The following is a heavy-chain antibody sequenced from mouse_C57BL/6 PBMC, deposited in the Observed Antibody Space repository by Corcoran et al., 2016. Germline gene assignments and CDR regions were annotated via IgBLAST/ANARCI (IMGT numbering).Heavy chain of an antibody. CDR3: ARDGYSLYYAMDY. D-gene: IGHD2-3*01. Sequence: QVQLQQSGAELVKTGASVKISGKASGYAFSSYWMNRVKQRPGKGLEWIGQIYPGDGDTNYNGKFKGKATLTADKSSSTAYMQLSSLTSEDSAVYFCARDGYSLYYAMDYWGQGTSVTVSS. J-gene: IGHJ4*01. CDR1: GYAFSSYW. CDR2: IYPGDGDT. V-gene: IGHV1-80*01.